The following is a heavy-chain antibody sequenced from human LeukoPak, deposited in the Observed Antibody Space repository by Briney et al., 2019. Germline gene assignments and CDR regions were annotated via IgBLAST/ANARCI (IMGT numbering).Heavy chain of an antibody. CDR1: GGSISSGGYY. J-gene: IGHJ4*02. CDR3: AREEGYCSGGSCYPGGFDY. Sequence: PSQTPSLTCTVSGGSISSGGYYWSWIRQHPGKGLEWIGYIYYSGSTYYNPSLKSRVTISVDTSKNQFSLKLSSVTAADTAVYYCAREEGYCSGGSCYPGGFDYWGQGTLVTVSS. D-gene: IGHD2-15*01. V-gene: IGHV4-31*03. CDR2: IYYSGST.